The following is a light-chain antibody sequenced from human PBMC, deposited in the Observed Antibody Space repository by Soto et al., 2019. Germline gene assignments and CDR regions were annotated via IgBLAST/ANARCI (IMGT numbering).Light chain of an antibody. J-gene: IGLJ2*01. CDR1: SSNIGAGYD. V-gene: IGLV1-40*01. CDR3: QSYDSSLSAVV. CDR2: CNI. Sequence: QSVLTQPPSVSGAPGQRVTISCTGSSSNIGAGYDVHWYQQLPGTAPNLLIYCNINRPSGVPDRFSGSKSGTSASLAITGLQDEDEADYYCQSYDSSLSAVVFGGGTKLTVL.